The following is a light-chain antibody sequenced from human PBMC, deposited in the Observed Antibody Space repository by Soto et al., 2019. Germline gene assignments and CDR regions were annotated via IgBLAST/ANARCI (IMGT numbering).Light chain of an antibody. CDR2: GAS. V-gene: IGKV3-15*01. CDR1: QNIGTS. CDR3: QQYYNWPRT. J-gene: IGKJ1*01. Sequence: EIVMTQSPATLSVSPGERATLSCRASQNIGTSLAWYQQRFGQPPRLLIYGASTRIIGLAARFSGSGSGTEFTLTISSLESEDFALYFCQQYYNWPRTFGQGTKVEIK.